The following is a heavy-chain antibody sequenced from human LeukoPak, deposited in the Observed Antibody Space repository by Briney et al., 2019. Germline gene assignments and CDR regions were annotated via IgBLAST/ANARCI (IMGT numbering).Heavy chain of an antibody. CDR2: IKQDGSVK. CDR1: GFKFSSYS. CDR3: AKFSRAADSY. D-gene: IGHD2-15*01. J-gene: IGHJ4*02. Sequence: GGSLRLSCAASGFKFSSYSMKWVRQAPGKGLEWVANIKQDGSVKQYVDSVKGRFTISRDNAKNSLYLRMDSLRAEDTAVYYCAKFSRAADSYWGQGTLVTVSS. V-gene: IGHV3-7*01.